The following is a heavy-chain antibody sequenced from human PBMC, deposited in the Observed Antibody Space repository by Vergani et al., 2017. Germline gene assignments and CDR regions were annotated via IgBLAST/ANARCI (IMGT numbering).Heavy chain of an antibody. Sequence: EVHLVESGGGLVQPGRSLRLSCSGSGFTLGDYAMTWVRQAPGKGLEWVAFIWSKPYGGTTEYAASVKGRFTISRDDSKSIAYLQMSSLKAEDTALYYCTRDLLDDSYSYFGYWGQGTLVTVSP. J-gene: IGHJ4*02. CDR2: IWSKPYGGTT. CDR3: TRDLLDDSYSYFGY. CDR1: GFTLGDYA. V-gene: IGHV3-49*04. D-gene: IGHD3-10*01.